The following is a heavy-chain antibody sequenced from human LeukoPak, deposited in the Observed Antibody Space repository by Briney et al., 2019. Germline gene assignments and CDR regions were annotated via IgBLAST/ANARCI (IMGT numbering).Heavy chain of an antibody. D-gene: IGHD3-10*01. CDR2: INHGGST. CDR3: ARLRVLVYGSGRADY. Sequence: SETLSLTCAVYGGSLSGFYWSWIRQSPGKGLEWIGEINHGGSTNYNPSLKSRAIISIDTSKKQFSLKLSSVTAADTAVYYCARLRVLVYGSGRADYWGQGSLVSVSS. J-gene: IGHJ4*02. CDR1: GGSLSGFY. V-gene: IGHV4-34*01.